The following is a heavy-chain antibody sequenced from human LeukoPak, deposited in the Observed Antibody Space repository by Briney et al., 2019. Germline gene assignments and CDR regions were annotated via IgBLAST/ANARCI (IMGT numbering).Heavy chain of an antibody. V-gene: IGHV4-59*01. Sequence: SETLSLTCTVSGGSISSYYWSWIRQPPGKGLEWIGYIYDSGSTNCNPSLKSRVTISVDTSKNQFSLKLSSVTAAGTAVYYCARFLVGWFDPWGQGTLVTVSS. J-gene: IGHJ5*02. CDR2: IYDSGST. CDR3: ARFLVGWFDP. D-gene: IGHD2-8*02. CDR1: GGSISSYY.